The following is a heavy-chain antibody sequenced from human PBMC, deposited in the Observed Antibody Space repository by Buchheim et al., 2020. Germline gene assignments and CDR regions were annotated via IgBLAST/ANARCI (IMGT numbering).Heavy chain of an antibody. V-gene: IGHV2-70*15. CDR2: IDWDDGK. Sequence: QVSLRESGPAQVRTTETLTLTCTVSGLSLRNIGASVSWIRQPPGKPLQWLARIDWDDGKYYNTSLETRLTVSKRTSKKQVVLTLTNVDPADTATYYCARENDYNALDSWGQGTL. D-gene: IGHD5-24*01. CDR3: ARENDYNALDS. CDR1: GLSLRNIGAS. J-gene: IGHJ4*02.